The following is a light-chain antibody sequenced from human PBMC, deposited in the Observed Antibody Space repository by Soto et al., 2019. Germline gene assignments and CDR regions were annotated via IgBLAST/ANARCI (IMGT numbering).Light chain of an antibody. CDR2: DVS. Sequence: QSVLTQPASLSGSPGQSITISCTETSSDVGVYNYVSWYQRHPGKAPKVMIYDVSNRPSGVSNRFSGSKSGYTASLTISGLQAEDEADYYWGSNTSSNTLGLFFGNGTKVTVL. CDR3: GSNTSSNTLGLF. CDR1: SSDVGVYNY. V-gene: IGLV2-14*03. J-gene: IGLJ1*01.